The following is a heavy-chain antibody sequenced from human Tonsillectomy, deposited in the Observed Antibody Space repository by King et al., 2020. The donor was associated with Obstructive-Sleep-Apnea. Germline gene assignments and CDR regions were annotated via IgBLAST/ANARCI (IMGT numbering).Heavy chain of an antibody. CDR1: GYSISSDYY. CDR2: IYHSGST. Sequence: QLQESVPGLVKPSETLALTCTVSGYSISSDYYWGWIRQPPGEGLEWIATIYHSGSTYYNPSRQSRVTISVDTPKNQFSLRLWSVTAADTAVYYCARVGPSQTDYWGQGTLVTVSS. D-gene: IGHD3-16*01. J-gene: IGHJ4*02. V-gene: IGHV4-38-2*02. CDR3: ARVGPSQTDY.